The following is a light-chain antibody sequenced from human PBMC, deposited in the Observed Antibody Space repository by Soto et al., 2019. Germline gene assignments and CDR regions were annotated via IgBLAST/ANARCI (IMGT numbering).Light chain of an antibody. V-gene: IGKV3-15*01. CDR2: GAS. CDR3: QQDDNWPPFT. Sequence: EIVLTQSPATLSLSPVERATLSCVASQSVGSHLAWYQPRPGQAPRLLIYGASYRATGIPARFSGSGSGTAFTLIISSLQSEDFSVYFGQQDDNWPPFTFGPGTKVDIK. CDR1: QSVGSH. J-gene: IGKJ3*01.